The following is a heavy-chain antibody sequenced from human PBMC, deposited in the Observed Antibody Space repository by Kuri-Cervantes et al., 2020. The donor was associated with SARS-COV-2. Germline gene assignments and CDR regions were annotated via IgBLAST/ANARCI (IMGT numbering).Heavy chain of an antibody. V-gene: IGHV4-4*07. Sequence: SETLSLTCPVSGGSISSYYWSWIRQPAGKGLEWIGRIYTSGSTNYNPSLKGRVTMSVDTSKNQFSLKLSSATAADTAVYYCARSRIAVADWYFDLWGRGTLVTVSS. CDR3: ARSRIAVADWYFDL. J-gene: IGHJ2*01. CDR2: IYTSGST. D-gene: IGHD6-19*01. CDR1: GGSISSYY.